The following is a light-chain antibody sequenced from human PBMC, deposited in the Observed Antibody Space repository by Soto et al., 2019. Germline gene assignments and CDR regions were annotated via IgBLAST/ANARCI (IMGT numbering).Light chain of an antibody. Sequence: QPVLTQSPSASASLGASVKLTCTLSSGHSSYAIAWHQQQPEKGPRYLMKLNSDGSHNKGDGIPDRFSGSSSGAERYLTISSLRSEDEADYYCQTWGTGIVVFGGGTKLTVL. CDR3: QTWGTGIVV. J-gene: IGLJ2*01. V-gene: IGLV4-69*01. CDR2: LNSDGSH. CDR1: SGHSSYA.